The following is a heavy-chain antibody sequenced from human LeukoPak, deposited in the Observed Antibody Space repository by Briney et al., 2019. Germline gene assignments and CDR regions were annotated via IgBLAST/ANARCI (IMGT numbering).Heavy chain of an antibody. CDR3: ARDIGSGWYWIGGNY. Sequence: ASVKVSCKASGYTFAGYPIHWVRQVPGQGLEWIGRIHPNSGDTYYAQKFQGRVTMTRDTSISTAYMELSRLKSDDTAVYYCARDIGSGWYWIGGNYWGQGTLVTVSS. J-gene: IGHJ4*02. V-gene: IGHV1-2*06. D-gene: IGHD6-19*01. CDR2: IHPNSGDT. CDR1: GYTFAGYP.